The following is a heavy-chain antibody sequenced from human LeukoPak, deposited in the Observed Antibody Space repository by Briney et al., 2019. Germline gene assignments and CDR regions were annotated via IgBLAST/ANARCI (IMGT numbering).Heavy chain of an antibody. CDR3: ARDTYDFLTGRYSGSGGDY. CDR2: ISGYNANA. Sequence: ASVKVSCKASGYTFSNYGISWVRQAPGQGLKWMGWISGYNANAKYAQKLQGRVTMTTDTSTSTVLMELRSLRSDDTAVYYCARDTYDFLTGRYSGSGGDYWGQGTLVTVSS. D-gene: IGHD3-9*01. CDR1: GYTFSNYG. V-gene: IGHV1-18*01. J-gene: IGHJ4*02.